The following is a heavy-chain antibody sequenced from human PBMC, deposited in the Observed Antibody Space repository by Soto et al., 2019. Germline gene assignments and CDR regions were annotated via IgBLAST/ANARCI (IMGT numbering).Heavy chain of an antibody. Sequence: SRTLSLPCAISGDSVSSNSAALNLIMQSPSRGLEWLGRTYYRSKWYNDYAVSVKSRITINPDTSKNQFSLQLNSVTPEDTAVYYCARDLIAVAGHLDYWGQGTQVTVSS. CDR1: GDSVSSNSAA. CDR2: TYYRSKWYN. J-gene: IGHJ4*02. CDR3: ARDLIAVAGHLDY. D-gene: IGHD6-19*01. V-gene: IGHV6-1*01.